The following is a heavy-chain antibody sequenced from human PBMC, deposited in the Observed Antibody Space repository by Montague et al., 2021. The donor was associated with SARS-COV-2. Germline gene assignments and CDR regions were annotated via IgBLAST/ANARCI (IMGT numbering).Heavy chain of an antibody. J-gene: IGHJ5*02. Sequence: SETLSLTCAVSGGSISSSNWWSWVRQPPGKGLEWIGEIYHSGGTNYNPSLKSRVTISVDKSKNQLSLKLSSVTAADTAVYYCARRYCSSTSCPNWFDPWGQGTLVTVSS. V-gene: IGHV4-4*02. CDR1: GGSISSSNW. D-gene: IGHD2-2*01. CDR3: ARRYCSSTSCPNWFDP. CDR2: IYHSGGT.